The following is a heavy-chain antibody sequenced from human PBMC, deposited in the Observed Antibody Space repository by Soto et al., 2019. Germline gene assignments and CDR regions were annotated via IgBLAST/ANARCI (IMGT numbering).Heavy chain of an antibody. CDR1: GYTFTSYG. D-gene: IGHD3-16*02. CDR3: ARVMITFGGVIAPLGYFDY. V-gene: IGHV1-18*01. J-gene: IGHJ4*02. Sequence: GASVKVSCKASGYTFTSYGISWVRQAPGQGLEWMGWISAYNGNTNYAQKLQGRVTMTTDTSTSTAYMELRSPRSDDTAVYYCARVMITFGGVIAPLGYFDYWGQGTLVTVPQ. CDR2: ISAYNGNT.